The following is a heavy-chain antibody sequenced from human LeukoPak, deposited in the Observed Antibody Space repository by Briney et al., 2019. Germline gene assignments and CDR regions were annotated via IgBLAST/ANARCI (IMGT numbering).Heavy chain of an antibody. CDR2: IIPIFGTA. V-gene: IGHV1-69*05. CDR1: GGTFSSYA. D-gene: IGHD2-15*01. Sequence: SVKVSCTASGGTFSSYAISWVRQAPGQGLEWMGGIIPIFGTANYAQKFQGRVTITTDESTSTAYMKLSSLRSEDTAVYYCAVVVATYYYYYYMDVWGKGTTVTVSS. CDR3: AVVVATYYYYYYMDV. J-gene: IGHJ6*03.